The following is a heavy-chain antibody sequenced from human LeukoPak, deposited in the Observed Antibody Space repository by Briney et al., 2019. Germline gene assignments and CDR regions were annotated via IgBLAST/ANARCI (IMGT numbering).Heavy chain of an antibody. V-gene: IGHV3-9*01. J-gene: IGHJ6*02. CDR3: AKSPYYYGMDV. CDR1: GFTFDDYA. Sequence: GGSLRLCCAASGFTFDDYAMHWVRQATGKGLEWVSGISWNSGSIAYADAVKGRFTISRDNAKNSLYLQMNSLRAEDTALYYCAKSPYYYGMDVWGQGTTVTVSS. CDR2: ISWNSGSI.